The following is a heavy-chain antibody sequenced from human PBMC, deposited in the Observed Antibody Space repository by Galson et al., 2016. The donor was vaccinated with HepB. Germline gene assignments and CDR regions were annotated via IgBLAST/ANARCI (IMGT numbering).Heavy chain of an antibody. V-gene: IGHV3-9*01. J-gene: IGHJ4*02. CDR1: GFTFDDYA. Sequence: SLRLSCAASGFTFDDYAMHWVRQAPGKGLEWVSGIRWNSGSIGSADSVKGRFTISRDNAKNSLYLQMNSLRAEDTALYYCAKDIQPYGSVRSPGHWGQGTLVTVSS. CDR3: AKDIQPYGSVRSPGH. CDR2: IRWNSGSI. D-gene: IGHD3-10*01.